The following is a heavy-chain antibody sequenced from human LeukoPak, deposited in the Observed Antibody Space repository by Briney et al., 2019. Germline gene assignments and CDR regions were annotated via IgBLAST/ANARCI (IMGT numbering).Heavy chain of an antibody. V-gene: IGHV3-7*01. CDR3: ARPYGNGWSGPEP. J-gene: IGHJ5*02. D-gene: IGHD6-19*01. CDR1: GFTFSNYW. Sequence: GGSLRLSCAASGFTFSNYWMTWVRQAPGKGLEWVANIKPDGGAQYYADSVRGRFTISRDSAKNSVFLQMNSLRAEDTAVYHRARPYGNGWSGPEPWGRGTLVTVSS. CDR2: IKPDGGAQ.